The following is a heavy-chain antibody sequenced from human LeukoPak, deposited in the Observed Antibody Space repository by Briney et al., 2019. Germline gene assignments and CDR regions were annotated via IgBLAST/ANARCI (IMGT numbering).Heavy chain of an antibody. Sequence: GGSLRLSCAASGFTFSSYEMNGVGQAPGKGREGVSYISSSGSTIYYADSVKGRFTISRDNAKNSLYLQMNSLRAEDTAVYYCARVRQQLLFDYWGQGTLVTVSS. CDR3: ARVRQQLLFDY. V-gene: IGHV3-48*03. D-gene: IGHD6-13*01. CDR1: GFTFSSYE. CDR2: ISSSGSTI. J-gene: IGHJ4*02.